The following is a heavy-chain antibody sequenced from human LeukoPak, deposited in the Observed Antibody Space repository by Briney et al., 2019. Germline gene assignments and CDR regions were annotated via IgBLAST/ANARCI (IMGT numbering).Heavy chain of an antibody. Sequence: SVKVSCKASGGTFSSYAISWVRQAPGQGLEWMGGIIPIFGTANYAQKFQGRVTITTDESTSTAYMELSSLRSEDTAVYYCARSARPITMIVVVENWFDPWGQGTLVTVSS. CDR2: IIPIFGTA. V-gene: IGHV1-69*05. CDR1: GGTFSSYA. J-gene: IGHJ5*02. D-gene: IGHD3-22*01. CDR3: ARSARPITMIVVVENWFDP.